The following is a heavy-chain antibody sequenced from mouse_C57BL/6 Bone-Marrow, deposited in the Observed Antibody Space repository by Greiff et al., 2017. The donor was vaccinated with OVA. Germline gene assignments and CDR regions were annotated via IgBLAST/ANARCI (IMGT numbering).Heavy chain of an antibody. D-gene: IGHD2-3*01. V-gene: IGHV1-50*01. CDR2: IDPSDSYT. Sequence: QVQLQQPGAELVKPGASVKLSCKASGYTFTSYWMQWVKQRPGQGLEWIGEIDPSDSYTNYNQKFKGKATLTVDISSSTAYMQLSSLTSEDSAVYYCARSIYEGCSHWYFDVWGTGTTVTVSS. J-gene: IGHJ1*03. CDR1: GYTFTSYW. CDR3: ARSIYEGCSHWYFDV.